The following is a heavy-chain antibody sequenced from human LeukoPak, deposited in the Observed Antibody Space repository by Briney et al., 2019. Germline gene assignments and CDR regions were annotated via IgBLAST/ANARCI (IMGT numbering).Heavy chain of an antibody. Sequence: GESLRLSCAASGFTFSNYSMTWVRQAPGKGLEWVSSISGSDTSTYYADSVKGRFTISRDNSKNTLELQMDSLRAEDTAVYYCTKARSASSSSCYNYGGQGILVTVSS. CDR1: GFTFSNYS. D-gene: IGHD2-2*02. V-gene: IGHV3-23*01. CDR2: ISGSDTST. J-gene: IGHJ4*02. CDR3: TKARSASSSSCYNY.